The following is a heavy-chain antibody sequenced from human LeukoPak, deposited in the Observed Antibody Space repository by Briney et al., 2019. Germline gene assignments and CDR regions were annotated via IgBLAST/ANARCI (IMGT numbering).Heavy chain of an antibody. D-gene: IGHD5-12*01. V-gene: IGHV4-38-2*01. J-gene: IGHJ4*02. CDR2: IYHSGST. CDR3: ARAIVATIIDY. CDR1: GYSISSGYY. Sequence: SETLSLTCAVSGYSISSGYYWGWIRQPPGKGLEWIGSIYHSGSTYYNPSLKSRVTISVGTSKNQFALKLSSVTAADTAVYYCARAIVATIIDYWGQGTLVTVSS.